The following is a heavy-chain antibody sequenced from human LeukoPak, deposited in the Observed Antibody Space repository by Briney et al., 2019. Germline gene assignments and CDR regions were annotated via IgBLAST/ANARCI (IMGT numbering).Heavy chain of an antibody. Sequence: LSGGSLRLSCAASGFTFSSYAMSWVRQAPGKGLEWVSAISGSGGGTYYADSVKGRFTISRDNSKNTLYLQMNSLRAEDTAVYYCARDLTRFTRFDYWGQGTLVTVSS. J-gene: IGHJ4*02. V-gene: IGHV3-23*01. CDR1: GFTFSSYA. CDR2: ISGSGGGT. CDR3: ARDLTRFTRFDY. D-gene: IGHD3-3*01.